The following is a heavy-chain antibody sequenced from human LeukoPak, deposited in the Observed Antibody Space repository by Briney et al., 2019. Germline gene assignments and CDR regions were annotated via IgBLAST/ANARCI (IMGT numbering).Heavy chain of an antibody. V-gene: IGHV3-9*01. CDR3: AKDRYYYDSSGYYDY. J-gene: IGHJ4*02. CDR1: GFTVSSNY. D-gene: IGHD3-22*01. Sequence: QTGGSLRLSCAASGFTVSSNYMSWVRQAPGKGLEWASGISWNSGSIGYADSVKGRFTISRDNAKNSLYLQMNSLRAEDTALYYCAKDRYYYDSSGYYDYWGQGTLVTVSS. CDR2: ISWNSGSI.